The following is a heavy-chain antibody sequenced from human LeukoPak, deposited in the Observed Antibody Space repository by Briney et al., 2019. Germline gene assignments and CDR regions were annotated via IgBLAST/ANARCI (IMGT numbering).Heavy chain of an antibody. CDR2: FDPEDGET. Sequence: ASVKVSCKVSGYTLTELPMHWVRQAPGKGLEWMGGFDPEDGETIYAQKFQGRVTMTEDTSTDTAYMELSSLRSEDTAVYYCATGDRWELVFDYWGQGTLVTVSS. V-gene: IGHV1-24*01. D-gene: IGHD1-26*01. J-gene: IGHJ4*02. CDR1: GYTLTELP. CDR3: ATGDRWELVFDY.